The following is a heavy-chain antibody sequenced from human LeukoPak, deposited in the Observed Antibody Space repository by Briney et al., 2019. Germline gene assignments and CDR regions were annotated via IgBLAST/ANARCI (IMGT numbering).Heavy chain of an antibody. Sequence: PGRSLRLSCAASGFIFSSYGMHWVRQAPGKGLEWVAVFWSDGTKKYYADSVKGRFTISRDNSKNTLYPQMSSLRAEDTAIYYCARDIDTSSHYSRFDPWGQGTLVTVSS. D-gene: IGHD3-22*01. J-gene: IGHJ5*01. V-gene: IGHV3-33*01. CDR3: ARDIDTSSHYSRFDP. CDR2: FWSDGTKK. CDR1: GFIFSSYG.